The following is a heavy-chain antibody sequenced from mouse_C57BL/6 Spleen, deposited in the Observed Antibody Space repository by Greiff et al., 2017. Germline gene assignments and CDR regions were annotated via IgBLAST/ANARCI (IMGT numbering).Heavy chain of an antibody. CDR2: INPSNGGA. V-gene: IGHV1-53*01. Sequence: QVQLQQPGTELVKPGASVKLSCKASGYTFTSYWMHWVKQWPGQGLEWIGNINPSNGGANYNAMFTSKATLTVDKSSSTAYMQLSSLTSEDSAVYYCARGYPSYYAMDYWGQGTSVTVSA. CDR1: GYTFTSYW. J-gene: IGHJ4*01. CDR3: ARGYPSYYAMDY.